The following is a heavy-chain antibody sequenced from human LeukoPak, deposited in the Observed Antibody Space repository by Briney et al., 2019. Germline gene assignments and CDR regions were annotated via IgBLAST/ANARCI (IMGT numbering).Heavy chain of an antibody. D-gene: IGHD4-17*01. Sequence: GSSVKVSCKASGGTFSSYTISWVRQARGQGLEWMGRIIPILGIANYAQKFQGRVTITADKSTSTAYMELSSLRSEDTAVYYCARTDYGGYWFDPWGKGTLVTVSS. CDR3: ARTDYGGYWFDP. CDR2: IIPILGIA. V-gene: IGHV1-69*02. J-gene: IGHJ5*02. CDR1: GGTFSSYT.